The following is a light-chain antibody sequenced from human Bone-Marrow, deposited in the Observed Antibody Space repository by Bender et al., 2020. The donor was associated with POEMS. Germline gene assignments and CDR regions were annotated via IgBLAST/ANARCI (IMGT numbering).Light chain of an antibody. J-gene: IGLJ1*01. CDR1: SSDVGGYDY. V-gene: IGLV2-14*01. Sequence: QSALTQPASVSGSPGQSISISCTGTSSDVGGYDYVSWYQHHPGKAPKLMIYEVINRPSGISSRFSGSKSGNTASLIISGLQADDEADYYCCSHTDDSPFYVFGPGTTVIVL. CDR2: EVI. CDR3: CSHTDDSPFYV.